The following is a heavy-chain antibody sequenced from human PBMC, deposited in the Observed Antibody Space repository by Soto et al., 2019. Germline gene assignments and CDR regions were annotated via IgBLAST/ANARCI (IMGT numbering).Heavy chain of an antibody. D-gene: IGHD2-15*01. J-gene: IGHJ4*02. CDR3: ARAWDVVVVAARSYYFDY. CDR1: GYTLTELS. CDR2: FDPEDGET. V-gene: IGHV1-24*01. Sequence: GASLKVSCKVSGYTLTELSMHWVRQAPGKGLEWMGGFDPEDGETIYAQKFQGRVTMTEDASTDTAYMELSSLRSEDTAVYHCARAWDVVVVAARSYYFDYWGQGTLV.